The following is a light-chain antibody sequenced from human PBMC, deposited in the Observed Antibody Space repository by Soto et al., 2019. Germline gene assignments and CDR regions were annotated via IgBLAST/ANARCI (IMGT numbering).Light chain of an antibody. Sequence: DVQMTQSPSSQTASVGDGITITCRASQSVNTYLNWYQQKPGKAPTILIYGASSLQSGVPSRFSGSGSGTDFTLTISSLQPEDSATYYCQQSYSTPLTFGGGTKG. CDR3: QQSYSTPLT. CDR1: QSVNTY. CDR2: GAS. V-gene: IGKV1-39*01. J-gene: IGKJ4*01.